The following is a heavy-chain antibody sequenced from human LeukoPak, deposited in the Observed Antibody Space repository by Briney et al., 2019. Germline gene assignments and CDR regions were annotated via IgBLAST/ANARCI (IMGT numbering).Heavy chain of an antibody. V-gene: IGHV3-7*01. CDR3: ARDRAYKAFDY. J-gene: IGHJ4*02. CDR2: ITPNGSEK. D-gene: IGHD5-24*01. CDR1: GFTFISSW. Sequence: GRSLRLSCSASGFTFISSWMNCVRQAPGKGLEWVASITPNGSEKYYVDSVRGRFTISRDDDKNSVYLQMNSLRAEDTAVYYCARDRAYKAFDYWGQGNLVSVSS.